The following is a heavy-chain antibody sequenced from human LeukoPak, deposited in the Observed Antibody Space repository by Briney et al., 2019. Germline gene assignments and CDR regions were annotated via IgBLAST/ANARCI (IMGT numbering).Heavy chain of an antibody. CDR1: GFTFSDYY. D-gene: IGHD3-10*01. Sequence: GGSLRLSCAASGFTFSDYYMSWIHQAPGKGLEWFSYISSSSSYTNYADSVKGRFTISRDNAKNSLYLQMNSLRAEDTAVYYCARGGRDYYGSGSYYSHFDYWGQGTLVTVSS. CDR3: ARGGRDYYGSGSYYSHFDY. J-gene: IGHJ4*02. V-gene: IGHV3-11*05. CDR2: ISSSSSYT.